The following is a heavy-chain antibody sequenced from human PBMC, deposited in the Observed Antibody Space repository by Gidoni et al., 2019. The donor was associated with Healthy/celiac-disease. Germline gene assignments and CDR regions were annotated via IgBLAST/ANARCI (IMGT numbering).Heavy chain of an antibody. D-gene: IGHD3-10*01. CDR3: ARGRRLLWFGEWQNYYYYGMDV. CDR2: MNPNSGNT. Sequence: QVQLVQSGAEVKKPGASVKVSCKASGYTFTSYDINWVRQATGQGREWMGWMNPNSGNTGYAQKFQGRVTMTRNTSISTAYMELSSLRSEDTAVYYCARGRRLLWFGEWQNYYYYGMDVWGQGTTVTVSS. J-gene: IGHJ6*02. CDR1: GYTFTSYD. V-gene: IGHV1-8*01.